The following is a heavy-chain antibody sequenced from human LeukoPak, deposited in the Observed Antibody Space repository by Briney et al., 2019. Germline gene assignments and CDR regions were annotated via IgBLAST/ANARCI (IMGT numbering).Heavy chain of an antibody. CDR3: ARGGMYDAFDI. CDR1: GYTFSSYY. J-gene: IGHJ3*02. D-gene: IGHD1-14*01. Sequence: GASVKVSCKASGYTFSSYYISWVRQAPGQGLEWMGWISGKTGTTHYAQRFQGRVTMTTDTSTTTAYMELRSLRPDATAVYYCARGGMYDAFDIWGQGTMVTVSS. CDR2: ISGKTGTT. V-gene: IGHV1-18*04.